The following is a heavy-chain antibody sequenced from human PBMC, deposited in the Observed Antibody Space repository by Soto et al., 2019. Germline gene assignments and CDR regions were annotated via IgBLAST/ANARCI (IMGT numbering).Heavy chain of an antibody. CDR3: ARGELWWDF. D-gene: IGHD3-10*01. J-gene: IGHJ4*02. Sequence: QVQLQESGPGLVKPSQTLSLTCTVSGGSISSGTYYWSWIRQHPGKGLEWIGFIYYNGNAFYNLSLKSRVAISLDTSKNQFSLKLSSLTAADTAVYFCARGELWWDFWGQGTLVTVSS. CDR2: IYYNGNA. CDR1: GGSISSGTYY. V-gene: IGHV4-31*03.